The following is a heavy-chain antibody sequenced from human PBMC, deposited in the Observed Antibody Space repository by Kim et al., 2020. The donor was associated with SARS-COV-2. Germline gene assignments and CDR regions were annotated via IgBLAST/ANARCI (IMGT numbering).Heavy chain of an antibody. D-gene: IGHD2-2*01. CDR3: AKAPGGGPTRTYYFDS. Sequence: GGSLRLSCAASGFTFSAYGMRWVRQTPGKGLEWVSTISHSGRTYYADSVKGRFTISRDESKNTLHLQMDSLRVEDTAIYYCAKAPGGGPTRTYYFDSWGQGTLVTVSS. V-gene: IGHV3-23*01. J-gene: IGHJ4*02. CDR2: ISHSGRT. CDR1: GFTFSAYG.